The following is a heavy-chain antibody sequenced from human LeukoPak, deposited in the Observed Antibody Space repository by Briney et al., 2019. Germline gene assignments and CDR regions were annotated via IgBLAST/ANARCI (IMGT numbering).Heavy chain of an antibody. CDR1: GYTFTNDD. V-gene: IGHV1-8*02. CDR2: MNPNSGNT. CDR3: ARSAPGTGYTA. D-gene: IGHD3-9*01. Sequence: ASVKVSCKASGYTFTNDDISWVRQATGQGLEWIGKMNPNSGNTGYAQKFQGRVTMTRSTSVSTVHMELNSQTSEDTAVYFCARSAPGTGYTAWGQGTLVTVSS. J-gene: IGHJ4*02.